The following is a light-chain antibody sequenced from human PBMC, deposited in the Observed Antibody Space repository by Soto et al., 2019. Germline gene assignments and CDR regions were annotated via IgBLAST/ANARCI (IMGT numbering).Light chain of an antibody. CDR1: SSDIGDYDY. CDR3: CSYTDIALDVV. Sequence: QSVLTQPASVSESPGQSITISCTGTSSDIGDYDYVSWYQHLPGKAPKLLIFDVTHRPSGVSDRFSGSKSGNTASLTISGVRPEDEPDYYCCSYTDIALDVVFGGGTKLTVL. V-gene: IGLV2-14*01. CDR2: DVT. J-gene: IGLJ2*01.